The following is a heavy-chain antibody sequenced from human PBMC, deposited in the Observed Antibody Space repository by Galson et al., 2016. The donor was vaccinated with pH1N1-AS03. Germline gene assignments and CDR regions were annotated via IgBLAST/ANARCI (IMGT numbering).Heavy chain of an antibody. CDR1: GFTFSSHS. CDR2: ISYHGNNK. D-gene: IGHD5-12*01. J-gene: IGHJ4*02. CDR3: ARDSGYGGTFDN. Sequence: SLRLSCAASGFTFSSHSMHWARQAPDEGLEWVAGISYHGNNKFYAHSVKGRFTISRDSLQNTLDLQMNSLSAEDSAVYFCARDSGYGGTFDNWGQGALVTVSS. V-gene: IGHV3-30-3*01.